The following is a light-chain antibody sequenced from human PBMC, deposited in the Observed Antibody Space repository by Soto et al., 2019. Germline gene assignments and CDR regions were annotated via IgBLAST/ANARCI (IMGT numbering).Light chain of an antibody. CDR3: QQYGGSPIT. CDR2: DAS. CDR1: QSISRW. V-gene: IGKV1-5*01. J-gene: IGKJ5*01. Sequence: DIQMTQSPSTLSASVGDRVTIPCRAGQSISRWLAWYQQKPGKAPKLLIHDASSRATGIPDRFSGSGSGTDFTLTISRLEPEDFALYYCQQYGGSPITFGQGTRLEI.